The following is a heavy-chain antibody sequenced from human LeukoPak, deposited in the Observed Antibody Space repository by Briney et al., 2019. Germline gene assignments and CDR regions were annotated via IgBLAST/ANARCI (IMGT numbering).Heavy chain of an antibody. D-gene: IGHD6-13*01. CDR3: ARDMAAAYNWFDP. CDR1: GGSISSGDYY. V-gene: IGHV4-30-4*08. CDR2: IYYSGST. Sequence: PSQTLSLTCTVSGGSISSGDYYWSWIRQPPGKGLEWIGYIYYSGSTYYNPSLKSRVTISVDTSKIQFSLKLSSVTAADTAVYYCARDMAAAYNWFDPWGQGTLVTVSS. J-gene: IGHJ5*02.